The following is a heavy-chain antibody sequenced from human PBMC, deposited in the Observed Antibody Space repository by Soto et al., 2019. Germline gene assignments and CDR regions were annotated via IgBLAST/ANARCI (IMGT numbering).Heavy chain of an antibody. Sequence: SETLSLTCTVAGGSISSYDGSWIRQPPGKGLEWIGYIYYSGSTNYNPSLKSRVTISVDTSKNQFSLKLSSVTAADTAVYYCARRGSDNWYFDLWGRGTLVTVSS. CDR2: IYYSGST. D-gene: IGHD1-26*01. J-gene: IGHJ2*01. V-gene: IGHV4-59*08. CDR1: GGSISSYD. CDR3: ARRGSDNWYFDL.